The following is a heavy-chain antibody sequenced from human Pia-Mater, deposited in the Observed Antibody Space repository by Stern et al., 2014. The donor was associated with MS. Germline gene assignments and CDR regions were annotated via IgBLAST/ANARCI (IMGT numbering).Heavy chain of an antibody. V-gene: IGHV1-69*12. CDR2: IIPIFGAA. Sequence: QDQLVQSGAEVKKPGSSVKVSCKASGGTFNVYAIHWLRQAPGQGLEWMGVIIPIFGAANYAQKFQGRVTITADESTRTSSMQLSSLRYDDTAVYYCARDGRHSDNYGLDVWGQGTTVTVSS. D-gene: IGHD2-15*01. CDR1: GGTFNVYA. J-gene: IGHJ6*02. CDR3: ARDGRHSDNYGLDV.